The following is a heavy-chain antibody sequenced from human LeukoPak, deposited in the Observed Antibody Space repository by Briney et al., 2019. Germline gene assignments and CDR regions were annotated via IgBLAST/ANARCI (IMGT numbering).Heavy chain of an antibody. CDR3: AKHLSGTYSFDY. CDR1: GFTFSSNA. CDR2: IGGGVGTT. J-gene: IGHJ4*01. Sequence: GGSLRLSCAASGFTFSSNAMSWVRQAPGKGLEWVSGIGGGVGTTYYPDSVKGRFTISRDNSKNTVYLQMNSLGAEDTALYYCAKHLSGTYSFDYWGHGTLVTASS. D-gene: IGHD1-26*01. V-gene: IGHV3-23*01.